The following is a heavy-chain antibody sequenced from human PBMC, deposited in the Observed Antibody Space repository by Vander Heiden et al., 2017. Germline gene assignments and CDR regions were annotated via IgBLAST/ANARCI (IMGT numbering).Heavy chain of an antibody. CDR3: ARDLSSSSRYYYYGMDV. V-gene: IGHV3-33*01. J-gene: IGHJ6*02. CDR1: GFTFSSYG. CDR2: IWYDGSNK. Sequence: QVQLVESGGGVVQPGRSLRLPCAASGFTFSSYGMHWVRQAPGKGLEWVAVIWYDGSNKYYADSVKGRFTISRDNSKNTLYLQMNSLRAEDTAVYYCARDLSSSSRYYYYGMDVWGQGTTVTVSS. D-gene: IGHD6-6*01.